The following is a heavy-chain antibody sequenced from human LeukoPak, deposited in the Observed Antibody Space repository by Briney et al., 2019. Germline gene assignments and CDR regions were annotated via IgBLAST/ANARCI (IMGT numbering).Heavy chain of an antibody. CDR2: IYHSGST. Sequence: SETLSLTCAVSGYSISSGYYWGWIRQPPGKGLEWIASIYHSGSTYYNPSLKSRVTISVDTSKNQFSLKLSSVTAADTAVYYCARVFSWSYCGGDCYPPYYFDYWGQGTLVTVSS. D-gene: IGHD2-21*02. CDR3: ARVFSWSYCGGDCYPPYYFDY. V-gene: IGHV4-38-2*01. J-gene: IGHJ4*02. CDR1: GYSISSGYY.